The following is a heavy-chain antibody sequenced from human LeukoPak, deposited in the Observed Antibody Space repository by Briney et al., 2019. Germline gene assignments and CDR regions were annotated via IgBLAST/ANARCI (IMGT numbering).Heavy chain of an antibody. D-gene: IGHD3-3*01. CDR1: GYTFTGYY. Sequence: ASVKVSCKASGYTFTGYYMHWVRQAPGQGLEWVGWINPNSGGTNYAQKFQGRVTMTRDTSISTAYMELSRLRSDDTAVYYCASYYYDFWSGYLWDAFDIWGQGTMVTVSS. J-gene: IGHJ3*02. CDR3: ASYYYDFWSGYLWDAFDI. CDR2: INPNSGGT. V-gene: IGHV1-2*02.